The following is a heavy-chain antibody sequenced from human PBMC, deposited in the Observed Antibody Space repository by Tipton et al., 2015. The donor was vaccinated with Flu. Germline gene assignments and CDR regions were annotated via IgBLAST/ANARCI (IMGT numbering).Heavy chain of an antibody. Sequence: TLSLTCTVSGGSMRSYYWSWIRQPPGKGLEWIGYIYYSGSTNYNPSLKSRVTISVDTSKNQFSLKLSSVTAADTAVYYCARGVLTGGKRFDPWGQGTLVTVSS. CDR1: GGSMRSYY. D-gene: IGHD4/OR15-4a*01. V-gene: IGHV4-59*01. J-gene: IGHJ5*02. CDR2: IYYSGST. CDR3: ARGVLTGGKRFDP.